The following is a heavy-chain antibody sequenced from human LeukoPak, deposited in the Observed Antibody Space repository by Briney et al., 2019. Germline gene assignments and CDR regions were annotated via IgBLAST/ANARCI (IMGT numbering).Heavy chain of an antibody. J-gene: IGHJ4*02. CDR1: GFTFSGYA. Sequence: PGGSLRLSCAASGFTFSGYAMSWVRQAPGKGLEWVSAISGSGGSTYYADSVKGRFTISRDNSKNTLYPQMNSLKAEDTAVYYCAKVAGDGYNLLFDYWGQGTLVTVSS. CDR2: ISGSGGST. CDR3: AKVAGDGYNLLFDY. V-gene: IGHV3-23*01. D-gene: IGHD5-24*01.